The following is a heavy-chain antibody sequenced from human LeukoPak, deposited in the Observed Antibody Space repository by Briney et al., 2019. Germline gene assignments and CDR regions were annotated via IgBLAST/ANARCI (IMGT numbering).Heavy chain of an antibody. D-gene: IGHD4-17*01. Sequence: ASVKVSCKASGYTFTGYYMHWVRQAPGQGLEWMGWINPNSGGTNYAQKFQGRVTMTRDTSISTAYMELSRLRSDDTAVYYCARGLDYGDYCFDYWGQGTLVTVSS. CDR2: INPNSGGT. CDR3: ARGLDYGDYCFDY. J-gene: IGHJ4*02. V-gene: IGHV1-2*02. CDR1: GYTFTGYY.